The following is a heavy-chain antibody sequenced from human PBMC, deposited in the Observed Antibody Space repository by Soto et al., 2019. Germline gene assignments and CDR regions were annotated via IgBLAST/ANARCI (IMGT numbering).Heavy chain of an antibody. CDR1: GDTFNFYS. Sequence: QVQLVQSGAEVKSAGSSVMVSCKASGDTFNFYSINWVRQAPGLGLEWVGRVHPILSMSNYAQRFQGRVTMTAHKATGTAYMELRSLRPEATAIYYCARNYGSGYRAFHSWGQGAFVSVAS. V-gene: IGHV1-69*02. J-gene: IGHJ4*02. CDR2: VHPILSMS. CDR3: ARNYGSGYRAFHS. D-gene: IGHD3-10*01.